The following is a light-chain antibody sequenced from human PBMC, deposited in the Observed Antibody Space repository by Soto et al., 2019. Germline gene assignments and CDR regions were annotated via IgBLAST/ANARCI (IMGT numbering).Light chain of an antibody. V-gene: IGKV1-9*01. Sequence: DVQLTQSPSFLSTSVGDRVTITCRASQGIGSYLAWYQQKPGRAPKLLMYDASTLQSGVPSRFSGSGSGTEFTPTISSLQPEDFATYYCQQLYSFPLTFGGGTKVDIK. CDR2: DAS. J-gene: IGKJ4*01. CDR1: QGIGSY. CDR3: QQLYSFPLT.